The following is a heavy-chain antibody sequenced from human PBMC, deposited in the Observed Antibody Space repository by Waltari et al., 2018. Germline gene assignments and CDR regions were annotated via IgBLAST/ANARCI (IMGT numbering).Heavy chain of an antibody. CDR2: TYYRSKWYN. Sequence: QVQLQQSGPELVKPSQTLSLTCDISGDSISSNGVAWNWIRQSPSRGLEWLGRTYYRSKWYNYYAVSVKSRITSNPDTSKNQFSLQLNSVTPDDTALYYCARGRNSGFDYWGQGTLVTVSS. J-gene: IGHJ4*02. CDR1: GDSISSNGVA. CDR3: ARGRNSGFDY. D-gene: IGHD2-15*01. V-gene: IGHV6-1*01.